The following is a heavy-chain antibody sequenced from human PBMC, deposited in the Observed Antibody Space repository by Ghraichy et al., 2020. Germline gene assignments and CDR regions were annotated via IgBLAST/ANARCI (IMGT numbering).Heavy chain of an antibody. D-gene: IGHD3-3*01. CDR2: IWYDGGNK. V-gene: IGHV3-33*01. CDR3: ARDVLRFLERPMDV. CDR1: GFTFSGYV. J-gene: IGHJ6*02. Sequence: GGSLRLSCAASGFTFSGYVMHWVRQAPGKGLEWVALIWYDGGNKYYADSVKGRFTISRDNSKNTLYLQMNSLRAEDTAVYYCARDVLRFLERPMDVWGQGTTVTVSS.